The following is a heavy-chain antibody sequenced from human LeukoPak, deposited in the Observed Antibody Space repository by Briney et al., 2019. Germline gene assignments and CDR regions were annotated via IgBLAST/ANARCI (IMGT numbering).Heavy chain of an antibody. J-gene: IGHJ3*02. CDR2: INSDGTTT. D-gene: IGHD3-10*01. CDR1: GLTFRTYW. Sequence: WSLRLSCAASGLTFRTYWMHWVRQAPAKGLVWVSRINSDGTTTTYADSVKGRLTISRDNAKNTLYLQMNSLRAEDTAVYYCARDCGTDYNLDAFDIWGQGTMVTVSS. V-gene: IGHV3-74*01. CDR3: ARDCGTDYNLDAFDI.